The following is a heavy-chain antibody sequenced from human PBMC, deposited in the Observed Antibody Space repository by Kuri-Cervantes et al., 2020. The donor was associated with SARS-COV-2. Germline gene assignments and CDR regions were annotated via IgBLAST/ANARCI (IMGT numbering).Heavy chain of an antibody. D-gene: IGHD5-18*01. V-gene: IGHV1-69*04. Sequence: SVKVSCKASGGTFSSYAISWVRQAPGQGPEWMGRIIPIFGIANYAQKFQGRVTITADKSTSTAYMELSSLRSEDTAVYYCASGDSGYSYGPFDYWGQGTLVTVSS. CDR2: IIPIFGIA. CDR3: ASGDSGYSYGPFDY. CDR1: GGTFSSYA. J-gene: IGHJ4*02.